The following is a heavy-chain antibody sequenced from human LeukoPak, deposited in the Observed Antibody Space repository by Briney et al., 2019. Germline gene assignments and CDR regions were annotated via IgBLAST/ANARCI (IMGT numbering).Heavy chain of an antibody. CDR2: ISAYNGNT. D-gene: IGHD2-15*01. J-gene: IGHJ4*02. V-gene: IGHV1-18*01. CDR3: ARASYCSGGSCYSLY. CDR1: GYTFTSYG. Sequence: ASVKVSCKASGYTFTSYGISWVRQAPGQGLEWMGSISAYNGNTNYAQKLQGRVTMTTDTSTSTAYMELRSLRSDDTAVYYCARASYCSGGSCYSLYWGQGTLVTVSS.